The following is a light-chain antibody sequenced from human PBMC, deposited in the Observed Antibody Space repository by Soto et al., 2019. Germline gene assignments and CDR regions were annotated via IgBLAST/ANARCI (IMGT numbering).Light chain of an antibody. CDR1: QSISSW. Sequence: DIQMTQSPSTLSASVLDRFTITCRASQSISSWLAWYQQKPGKAPKLLIYAASSLETGVPSRFGGSGSGTEFTLSISSLQPDDSASYYCQQYNSYSKTFGQGTKVDI. CDR3: QQYNSYSKT. CDR2: AAS. V-gene: IGKV1-5*01. J-gene: IGKJ1*01.